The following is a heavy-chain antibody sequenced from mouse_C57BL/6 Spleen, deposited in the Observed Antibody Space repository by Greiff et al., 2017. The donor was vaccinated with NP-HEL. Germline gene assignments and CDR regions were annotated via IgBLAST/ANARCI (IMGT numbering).Heavy chain of an antibody. CDR1: GYAFTNYL. V-gene: IGHV1-54*01. J-gene: IGHJ1*03. CDR2: INPGSGGT. CDR3: ARRYDYGSLYWYFDV. Sequence: VQLQQSGAELVRPGTSVKVSCKASGYAFTNYLIEWVKQRPGQGLEWIGVINPGSGGTNYNEKFKGKATLTADKSSSTAYMQLSSLTSEDSAVYFCARRYDYGSLYWYFDVWGTGTTVTVSS. D-gene: IGHD2-4*01.